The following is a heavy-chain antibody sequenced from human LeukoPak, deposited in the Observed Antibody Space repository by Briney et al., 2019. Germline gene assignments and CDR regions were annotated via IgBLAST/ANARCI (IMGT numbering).Heavy chain of an antibody. CDR1: GFTFSSFE. CDR3: ASYDGFTQDRGDY. D-gene: IGHD3-22*01. J-gene: IGHJ4*02. Sequence: GGSRRLACAASGFTFSSFEMYWVRQAPGKGLEWVSKISSSSSTIYYADSVKGRFTVSRDNAKNSLYLQMNSLRAEDTAVYYCASYDGFTQDRGDYWGQGTPVTLSS. V-gene: IGHV3-48*03. CDR2: ISSSSSTI.